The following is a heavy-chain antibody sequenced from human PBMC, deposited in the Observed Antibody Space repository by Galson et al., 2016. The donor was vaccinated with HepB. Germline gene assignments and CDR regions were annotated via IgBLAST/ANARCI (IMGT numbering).Heavy chain of an antibody. CDR1: GFTFSHAW. Sequence: SLRLSCAASGFTFSHAWMSWVRQAPGKELEWVGRIKSESDGGTTDYAAPVKGRFTISRDDSKNTLYLEMNSLKTEDTAVYYCIKGLDYWGQGTLVTVSS. J-gene: IGHJ4*02. CDR3: IKGLDY. CDR2: IKSESDGGTT. V-gene: IGHV3-15*01.